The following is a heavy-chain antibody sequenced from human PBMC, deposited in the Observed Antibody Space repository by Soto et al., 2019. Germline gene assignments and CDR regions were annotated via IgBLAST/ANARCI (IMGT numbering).Heavy chain of an antibody. D-gene: IGHD2-2*01. J-gene: IGHJ4*02. CDR1: GYTFTNHD. Sequence: QVQLVKSGAEVKKPGASVKVSCKASGYTFTNHDINWMRQATGQGLEWMGWMNPNSGHTNYAQKFQGRVTMTRDTSISTAYMELTNLRSEDTGIYYCASDMSTMWGQGTLVTVSS. CDR2: MNPNSGHT. CDR3: ASDMSTM. V-gene: IGHV1-8*01.